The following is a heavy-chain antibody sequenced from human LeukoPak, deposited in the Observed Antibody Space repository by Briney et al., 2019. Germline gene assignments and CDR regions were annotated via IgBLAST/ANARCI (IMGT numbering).Heavy chain of an antibody. J-gene: IGHJ5*02. CDR1: GFTFSSYG. V-gene: IGHV3-30*18. CDR2: ISYDGSNK. CDR3: AKDGGRFAFGNWFDP. D-gene: IGHD3-10*01. Sequence: GGSLRLSCAAPGFTFSSYGMHWVRQAPGKGLEWVAVISYDGSNKYYADSVKGRFTISRDNSKNTLYLQMNSLRAADTAVYYCAKDGGRFAFGNWFDPWGQGTLVTVSS.